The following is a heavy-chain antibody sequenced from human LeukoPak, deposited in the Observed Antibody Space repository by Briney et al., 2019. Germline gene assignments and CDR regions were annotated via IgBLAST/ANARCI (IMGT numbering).Heavy chain of an antibody. CDR2: IYTSGST. CDR3: ARDDYRGVTNFDP. CDR1: GGSISSYY. Sequence: SETLSLTCTVSGGSISSYYWSWIRQPAGKGLEWIGRIYTSGSTNYNPSLKSRVTISVDTSKNQFSLQLTSVTAADTAVYYCARDDYRGVTNFDPWGQGTLVAVSS. J-gene: IGHJ5*02. D-gene: IGHD3-10*01. V-gene: IGHV4-4*07.